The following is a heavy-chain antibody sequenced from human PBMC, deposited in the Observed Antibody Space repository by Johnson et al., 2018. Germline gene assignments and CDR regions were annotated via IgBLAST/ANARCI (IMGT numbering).Heavy chain of an antibody. CDR1: GFTFDDYT. D-gene: IGHD2-15*01. CDR2: ISWDGGST. V-gene: IGHV3-43*01. CDR3: AKVRGGGTCYPGFCYYYGMDV. J-gene: IGHJ6*02. Sequence: VQLVQSGGVVVQPGGSLRLSCAASGFTFDDYTMHWVRQAPGKGLEWVSLISWDGGSTYYADSVKGRFTISRDNAKNSLFLQMNRLRAEDTAVYYCAKVRGGGTCYPGFCYYYGMDVWGQGTTVTVSS.